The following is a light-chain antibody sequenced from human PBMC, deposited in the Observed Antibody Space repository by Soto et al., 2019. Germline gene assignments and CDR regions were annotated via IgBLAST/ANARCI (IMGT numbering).Light chain of an antibody. J-gene: IGLJ1*01. CDR1: SSDVGRYEY. CDR3: SSYTTSNTYV. CDR2: EVN. Sequence: QSALTQPHSVSGSPGQSVTISCTGSSSDVGRYEYVSWYQQHPGKAPKLMIYEVNNRPSGVSNRFSGSKSGNTASLTISGLQAEDEADYYCSSYTTSNTYVFGTGTKLTVL. V-gene: IGLV2-14*01.